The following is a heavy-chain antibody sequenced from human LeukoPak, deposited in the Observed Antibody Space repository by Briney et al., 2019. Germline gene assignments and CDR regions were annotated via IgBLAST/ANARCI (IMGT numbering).Heavy chain of an antibody. CDR1: GFTFSNYC. J-gene: IGHJ5*02. CDR3: AKGVYGGSDHPNHNWFDP. Sequence: PGGSLRLSCAASGFTFSNYCIHWVRQAPGKGLEWVAFIRYDGDIKYYADSVKGRFTISRANSKNTLYLQVNSLGPEDTALYYCAKGVYGGSDHPNHNWFDPWGQKTLVTVSS. V-gene: IGHV3-30*02. CDR2: IRYDGDIK. D-gene: IGHD1-26*01.